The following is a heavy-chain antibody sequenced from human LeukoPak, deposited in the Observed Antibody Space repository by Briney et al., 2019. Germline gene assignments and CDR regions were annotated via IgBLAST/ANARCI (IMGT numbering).Heavy chain of an antibody. D-gene: IGHD1-1*01. Sequence: GGSLRLSCAASGFTFDDYGMSWVRQAPGKGLEWVSGINWNGGSTGYADSVKGRFTISRDNAKNSLYLQMNSLRAEDTAIYHCATYINWVAGDVWGQGTTVIVSS. CDR2: INWNGGST. CDR3: ATYINWVAGDV. V-gene: IGHV3-20*01. J-gene: IGHJ6*02. CDR1: GFTFDDYG.